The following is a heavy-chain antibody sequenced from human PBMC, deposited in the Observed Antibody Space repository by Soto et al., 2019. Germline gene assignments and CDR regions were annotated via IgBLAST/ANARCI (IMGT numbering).Heavy chain of an antibody. CDR1: GFTFSSYG. CDR2: ISNDGSRK. D-gene: IGHD3-22*01. V-gene: IGHV3-30*18. CDR3: AKENGHDGSGYWNDY. Sequence: QVQLVESGGGVVQPGRSLRLSCAASGFTFSSYGMHWVRQAPGKGLEWVAVISNDGSRKYYADSVKGRFIISRDNSKITLYLQMNRLRDEDTALYYCAKENGHDGSGYWNDYWGQGTLVTVSS. J-gene: IGHJ4*02.